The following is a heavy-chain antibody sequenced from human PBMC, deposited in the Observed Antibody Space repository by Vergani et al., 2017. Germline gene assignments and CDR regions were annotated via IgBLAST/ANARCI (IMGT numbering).Heavy chain of an antibody. J-gene: IGHJ4*02. V-gene: IGHV4-59*12. CDR2: IYYSGST. D-gene: IGHD3-22*01. CDR1: GGSISSYY. CDR3: ARGPGYYDSSGYYYVN. Sequence: QVQLQESGPGLVKPSETLSLTCTVSGGSISSYYWSWIRQPPGKGLEWIGYIYYSGSTNYNPSLKSRVTISVDTSKNQFSLKLSSVTAADTAVYYCARGPGYYDSSGYYYVNWGQGTLVTVSS.